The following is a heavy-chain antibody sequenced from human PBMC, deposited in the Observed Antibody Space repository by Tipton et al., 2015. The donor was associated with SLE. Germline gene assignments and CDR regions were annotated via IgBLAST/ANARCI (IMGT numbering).Heavy chain of an antibody. CDR3: ARGFRPYYFDP. V-gene: IGHV4-34*01. D-gene: IGHD2-21*01. J-gene: IGHJ4*02. Sequence: TLSLTCEVYGVSFSGYYWSWIRQSPGKGLGWIGEINDAEGTKYNPSLEGRVTMSIDTSKNRFSLNMNSVTAADTAVYYCARGFRPYYFDPWGQGTLVTVSS. CDR1: GVSFSGYY. CDR2: INDAEGT.